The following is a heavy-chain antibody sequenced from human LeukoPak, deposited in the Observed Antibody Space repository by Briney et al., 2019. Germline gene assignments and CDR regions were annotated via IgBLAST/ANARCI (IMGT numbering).Heavy chain of an antibody. J-gene: IGHJ4*02. CDR3: VRAGTRGYGGFGIEGLYDY. CDR2: IYTTGSP. Sequence: PSETLSLPCSVSGGSISRYYWSCIRHPAGKGLEWLGRIYTTGSPDYNPSLKSRVTISVDTSKRQFYLKLSSVTAADTAVYYCVRAGTRGYGGFGIEGLYDYWGQGTLITVSS. D-gene: IGHD5-12*01. CDR1: GGSISRYY. V-gene: IGHV4-4*07.